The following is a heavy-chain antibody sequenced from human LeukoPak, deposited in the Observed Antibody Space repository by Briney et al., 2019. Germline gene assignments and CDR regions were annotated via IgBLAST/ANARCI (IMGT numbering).Heavy chain of an antibody. D-gene: IGHD2-2*02. V-gene: IGHV4-34*01. J-gene: IGHJ5*02. Sequence: SEALSLTCAVYGGSFSGYYWSWIRQPPGKGLEWIGEINHGGSTNYNPSLKSRVTISVDTSKNQFSLKLSSVTAADTAVYYCAGEPNCSSTSCYIGWFDPWGQGTLVTVSS. CDR2: INHGGST. CDR1: GGSFSGYY. CDR3: AGEPNCSSTSCYIGWFDP.